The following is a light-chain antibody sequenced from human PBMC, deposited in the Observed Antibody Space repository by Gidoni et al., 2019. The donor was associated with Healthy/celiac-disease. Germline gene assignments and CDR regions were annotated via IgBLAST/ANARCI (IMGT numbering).Light chain of an antibody. Sequence: DIQMTQSPSTLSASVGDRVTITCRDSQSISSWLAWYQQKPGKAPKLLIYKASSLESGVPSRFSGSGSGTEFTLTISSLQPDDFATYYCQQYNSYSHDTITFGQGTRLEIK. CDR3: QQYNSYSHDTIT. J-gene: IGKJ5*01. CDR1: QSISSW. V-gene: IGKV1-5*03. CDR2: KAS.